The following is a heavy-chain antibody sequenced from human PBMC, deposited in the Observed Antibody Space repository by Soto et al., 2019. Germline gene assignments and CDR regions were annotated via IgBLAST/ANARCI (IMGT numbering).Heavy chain of an antibody. Sequence: QVQLVESGGGVVQPGRSLRLSCAASGFIFNNYGMHWVRQAPGKGLEWVAVISYDGSMKYYADSVKGRLTISRDNSKNTLSLQMNGLRVEDTALYYCAKDRSTVTSHYYYGMDVWGQGTTVTVSS. CDR2: ISYDGSMK. D-gene: IGHD4-4*01. CDR3: AKDRSTVTSHYYYGMDV. CDR1: GFIFNNYG. V-gene: IGHV3-30*18. J-gene: IGHJ6*02.